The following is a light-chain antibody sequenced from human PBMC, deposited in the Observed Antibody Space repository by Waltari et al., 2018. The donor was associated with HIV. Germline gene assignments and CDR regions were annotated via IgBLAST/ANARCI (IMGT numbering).Light chain of an antibody. J-gene: IGKJ1*01. CDR3: QQYGSSPWT. V-gene: IGKV3-20*01. CDR2: GAS. CDR1: QIFSSTY. Sequence: EIVLTQSPGTLSLSPGERATLSCRASQIFSSTYLTWYQQKPGQAPRLLSDGASTRATGIPDRFSGSGSGTDFTLTISRLEPEDFAVYYCQQYGSSPWTFGQGTKVEIK.